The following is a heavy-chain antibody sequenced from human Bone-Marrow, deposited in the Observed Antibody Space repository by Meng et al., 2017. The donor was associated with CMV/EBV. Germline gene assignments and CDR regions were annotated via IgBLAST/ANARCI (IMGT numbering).Heavy chain of an antibody. CDR1: GFTFDDYG. Sequence: GESLKISCAASGFTFDDYGMSWVRQAPGKGLEWVSGINWSGVRTGYADSVKGRFTISRDNAKNSLYLQMNSLRAEDTALYYCAKDKSYYYYSGMDVWGQGTTVTVSS. J-gene: IGHJ6*02. V-gene: IGHV3-20*04. CDR3: AKDKSYYYYSGMDV. CDR2: INWSGVRT.